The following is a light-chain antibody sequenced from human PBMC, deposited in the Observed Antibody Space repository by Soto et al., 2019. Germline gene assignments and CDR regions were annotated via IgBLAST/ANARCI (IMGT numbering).Light chain of an antibody. CDR1: QSVSSS. V-gene: IGKV3-20*01. CDR2: GAS. J-gene: IGKJ1*01. CDR3: PQYGGSPRT. Sequence: EIVLTQSPGTLSVSPGEGATLSCRASQSVSSSLAWYQQKRGQAPRLLIHGASSRATGIPDRFSGSGSGTDFTLTISRLESEDFAVYYCPQYGGSPRTFGQGTKVEVK.